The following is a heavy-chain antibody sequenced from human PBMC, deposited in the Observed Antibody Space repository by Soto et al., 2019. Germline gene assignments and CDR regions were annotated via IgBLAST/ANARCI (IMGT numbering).Heavy chain of an antibody. CDR3: AGVITEYDWAAPLDY. D-gene: IGHD3-16*01. V-gene: IGHV4-34*01. CDR1: GGSFSGYY. J-gene: IGHJ4*02. Sequence: QVQLQQWGAGLLKPSETLSLTCAVYGGSFSGYYWSCIRQPPGKGLEWIGEINHGGSTNYNPSLKSRITISLDTSKNQFSLKLSSVTAAGTAVYYCAGVITEYDWAAPLDYWGQGTLVTVSS. CDR2: INHGGST.